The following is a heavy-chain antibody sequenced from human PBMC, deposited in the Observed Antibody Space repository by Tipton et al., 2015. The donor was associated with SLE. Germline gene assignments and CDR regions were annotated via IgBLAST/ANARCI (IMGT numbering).Heavy chain of an antibody. CDR2: ISSSSSYI. J-gene: IGHJ4*02. CDR1: GFTFSSYS. CDR3: ARDRAFSGSRLFDY. Sequence: SLRLSCAASGFTFSSYSMNWVRQAPGKGLEWVSSISSSSSYIYYADSVKGRFTISRDNAKNSLYLQMNSLRAEDTAVYYCARDRAFSGSRLFDYWGQGTLVTVSS. D-gene: IGHD1-26*01. V-gene: IGHV3-21*01.